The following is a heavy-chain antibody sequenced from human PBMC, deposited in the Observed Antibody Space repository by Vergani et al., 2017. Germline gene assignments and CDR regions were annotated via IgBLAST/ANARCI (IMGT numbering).Heavy chain of an antibody. Sequence: QLQLQESGPGLVKPSETLSLTCTVSGGSISSSSYYWGWIRQPPGKGLEWIGSIYYSGSTYYNPSLKSRVTISVDTSKNQFSLKLSSVTAADTAVYYCARARTGGDYGEFDYWGQGTLVTVSS. CDR3: ARARTGGDYGEFDY. CDR1: GGSISSSSYY. D-gene: IGHD4-17*01. CDR2: IYYSGST. J-gene: IGHJ4*02. V-gene: IGHV4-39*07.